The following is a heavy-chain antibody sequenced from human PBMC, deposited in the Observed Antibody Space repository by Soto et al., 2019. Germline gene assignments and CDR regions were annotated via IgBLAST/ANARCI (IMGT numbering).Heavy chain of an antibody. CDR2: IYSGGST. V-gene: IGHV3-53*02. CDR3: ARGGGGTLRPYDH. Sequence: EVQLVETGGGLIQPGGSLRLSCAVSGFIVSDNYMTWVRQAPGKGLEWVSVIYSGGSTFYDDSVKGRFTISRDTSKNTLYLQMSSLRAGDTARYYCARGGGGTLRPYDHWGQGTLVTVSS. CDR1: GFIVSDNY. J-gene: IGHJ4*02. D-gene: IGHD2-15*01.